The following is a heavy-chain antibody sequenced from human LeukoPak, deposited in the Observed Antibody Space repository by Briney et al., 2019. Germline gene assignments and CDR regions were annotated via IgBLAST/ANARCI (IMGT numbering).Heavy chain of an antibody. Sequence: GASVNVSCTASGYTFTSYYMHWVRQAPGQGLEWMGIINPSGGSTSYAQKFQGRVTMTRDTSTSTVYMELSSLRSEDTAVYYCARHTAYCSSTSCYYYYYGMDVWGQGTTVTVSS. J-gene: IGHJ6*02. CDR2: INPSGGST. CDR1: GYTFTSYY. CDR3: ARHTAYCSSTSCYYYYYGMDV. D-gene: IGHD2-2*01. V-gene: IGHV1-46*01.